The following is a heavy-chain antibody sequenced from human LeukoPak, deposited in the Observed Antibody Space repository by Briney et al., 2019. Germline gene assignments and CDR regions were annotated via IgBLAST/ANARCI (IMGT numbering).Heavy chain of an antibody. J-gene: IGHJ3*02. D-gene: IGHD3/OR15-3a*01. CDR2: ISGSGGST. V-gene: IGHV3-23*01. Sequence: GGSLRLSCTASGFTFSSYAMTWVRQAPGRGLDWVSAISGSGGSTYYADSVKGRFAISRDNSKNTLYLQMNSLRAGDTAVYYCAKFWTGSYGRDAFDIWGQGTMVTVSS. CDR1: GFTFSSYA. CDR3: AKFWTGSYGRDAFDI.